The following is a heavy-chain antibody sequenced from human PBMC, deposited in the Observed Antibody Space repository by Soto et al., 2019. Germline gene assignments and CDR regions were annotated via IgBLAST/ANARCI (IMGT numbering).Heavy chain of an antibody. CDR2: IYHSGST. J-gene: IGHJ5*02. CDR1: GGSIRSGTYY. Sequence: SETLSLTCTVPGGSIRSGTYYWNWIPQHPGKGLEWIGYIYHSGSTYYNPSLESRVSISLDASKNNFSLKLSSVTAADTAVYYCARLGAYYQSLDPWGPGTLVTVSS. D-gene: IGHD2-21*01. CDR3: ARLGAYYQSLDP. V-gene: IGHV4-31*03.